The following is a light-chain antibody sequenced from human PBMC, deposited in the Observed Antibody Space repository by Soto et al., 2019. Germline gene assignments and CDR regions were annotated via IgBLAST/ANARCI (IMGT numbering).Light chain of an antibody. CDR3: QQYGNSARYT. CDR2: GAS. CDR1: QSVSSTY. Sequence: EIVLTQSPGTLSLSPGERATLSCRASQSVSSTYLVWYQQKPGQAPRLLIYGASSRATGIPDRFSGSGSGTDFTLTISRLEPEDFAVYYCQQYGNSARYTFGQGTKLEIK. J-gene: IGKJ2*01. V-gene: IGKV3-20*01.